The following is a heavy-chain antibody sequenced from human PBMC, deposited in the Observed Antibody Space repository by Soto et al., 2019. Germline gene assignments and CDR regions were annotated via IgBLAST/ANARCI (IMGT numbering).Heavy chain of an antibody. Sequence: PGGSLRLSCAASGFTFSSYGMHWVRQAPGKGLEWVAVISYDGSNKYYADSVKGRFTISRDNSKNTLYLQMNSLRAEDTAVYYCAKGYCSSTTKRQPCHGMDVWGQGTTVTVSS. CDR1: GFTFSSYG. J-gene: IGHJ6*02. CDR2: ISYDGSNK. V-gene: IGHV3-30*18. D-gene: IGHD2-2*01. CDR3: AKGYCSSTTKRQPCHGMDV.